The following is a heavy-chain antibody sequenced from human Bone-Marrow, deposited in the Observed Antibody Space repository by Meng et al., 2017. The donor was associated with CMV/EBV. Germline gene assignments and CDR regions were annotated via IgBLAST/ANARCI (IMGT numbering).Heavy chain of an antibody. CDR1: GYTFTGYY. V-gene: IGHV1-2*02. J-gene: IGHJ4*02. D-gene: IGHD3-22*01. Sequence: QVQLVHSGAGGKKPGASVKVSCKASGYTFTGYYMHWVRQAPGQGLEWMGWINPNSGGTNYAQKFQGRVTMTRDTSISTAYMELSRLRSDDTAVYYCARDPISGDSSGTDYWGQGTLVTVSS. CDR3: ARDPISGDSSGTDY. CDR2: INPNSGGT.